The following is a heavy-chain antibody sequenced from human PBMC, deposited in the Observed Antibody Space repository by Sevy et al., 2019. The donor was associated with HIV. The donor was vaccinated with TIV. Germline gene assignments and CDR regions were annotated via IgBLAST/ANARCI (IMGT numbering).Heavy chain of an antibody. CDR1: GYTLTELS. V-gene: IGHV1-24*01. CDR3: ATDSTVTTRGRFDY. CDR2: FDPEDGET. D-gene: IGHD4-17*01. Sequence: ASLKVSCKVSGYTLTELSMHWVRQAPGKGLEWMGGFDPEDGETIYAQKFQGRVTMTEDTSTDTAYMELSSLRSEDTAVYYCATDSTVTTRGRFDYWGQGTLVTVSS. J-gene: IGHJ4*02.